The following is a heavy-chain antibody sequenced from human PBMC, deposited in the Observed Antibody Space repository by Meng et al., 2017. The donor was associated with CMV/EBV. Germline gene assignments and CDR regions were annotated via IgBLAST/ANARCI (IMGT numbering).Heavy chain of an antibody. V-gene: IGHV3-21*01. J-gene: IGHJ6*02. CDR1: GFTFSSYS. Sequence: GGSLRLSCAASGFTFSSYSMNWVRQAPGKGLEWVSSISSSSSYIYYADSVQGRFTISRDNAKNSLYLQMNSLRAEDTAVYYCARDPNYYDSSGGVDYYGMDVWGQGTTVTVSS. CDR3: ARDPNYYDSSGGVDYYGMDV. CDR2: ISSSSSYI. D-gene: IGHD3-22*01.